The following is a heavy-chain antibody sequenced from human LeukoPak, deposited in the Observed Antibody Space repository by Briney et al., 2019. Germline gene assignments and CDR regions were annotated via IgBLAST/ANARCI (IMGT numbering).Heavy chain of an antibody. D-gene: IGHD3-22*01. J-gene: IGHJ4*02. CDR1: GGSFSGYY. V-gene: IGHV4-34*01. CDR3: ARAVSASSGYYYVRN. CDR2: INHSGST. Sequence: SETLSLTCAVYGGSFSGYYWSWIRQPPGKGLEWIGEINHSGSTNYNPSLKSRVTISVDTSKNQFSLKLSSVTAADAAVYYCARAVSASSGYYYVRNWGQGTLVTVSS.